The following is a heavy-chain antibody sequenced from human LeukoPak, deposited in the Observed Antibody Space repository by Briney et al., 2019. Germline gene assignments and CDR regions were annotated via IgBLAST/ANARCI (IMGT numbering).Heavy chain of an antibody. CDR1: GFTFSSYA. CDR3: ARDRTVTTRWYFDL. Sequence: PGGSLRLSCAASGFTFSSYAMTWVRQAPGKGLEWVSSIGDRGARTNYADSVQGQFTISRDNSKNTLYLEMNSLRAEDTAVYYCARDRTVTTRWYFDLWGRGTLVTVSS. CDR2: IGDRGART. V-gene: IGHV3-23*01. D-gene: IGHD4-17*01. J-gene: IGHJ2*01.